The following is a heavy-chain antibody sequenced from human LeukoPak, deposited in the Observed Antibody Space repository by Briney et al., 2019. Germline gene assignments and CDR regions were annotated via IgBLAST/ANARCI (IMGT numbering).Heavy chain of an antibody. CDR1: GFTFSSYA. D-gene: IGHD6-6*01. CDR3: ASFEYSSSSDDAFDI. J-gene: IGHJ3*02. Sequence: GGCLRLSCAASGFTFSSYAMHWVRQAPGKGLEWVAVISYDGSNKYYADSVKGRFTISRDNSKNTLYLQMNSLRAEDTAVYYCASFEYSSSSDDAFDIWGQGTMVTVSS. CDR2: ISYDGSNK. V-gene: IGHV3-30-3*01.